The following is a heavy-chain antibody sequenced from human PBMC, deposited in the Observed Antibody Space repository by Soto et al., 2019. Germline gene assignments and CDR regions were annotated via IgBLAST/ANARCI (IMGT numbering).Heavy chain of an antibody. J-gene: IGHJ4*02. V-gene: IGHV1-3*01. Sequence: ASVKVSCKASGYTFTSYAMHWVRQAPGQRLEWMGWINAGNGNTKYAQKLQGRVTMTKDTSTSTAYMELRSLRSDDTAVYYCARDDSGYDYPSVYWGQGTLVTVSS. CDR1: GYTFTSYA. CDR3: ARDDSGYDYPSVY. D-gene: IGHD5-12*01. CDR2: INAGNGNT.